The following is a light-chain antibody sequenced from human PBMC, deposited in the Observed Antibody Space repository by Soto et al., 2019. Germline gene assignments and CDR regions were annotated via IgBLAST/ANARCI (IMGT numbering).Light chain of an antibody. V-gene: IGLV2-23*01. J-gene: IGLJ2*01. Sequence: QSVLTQPASVSGSPGQSITISCTGASSDVGNYNLFSWYQQHPGKAPKLIIYEGSKRPSGVSNRFSGSESGNSASLTISGLQAEDEADYFCCSYAGSSVFGGGTKVTVL. CDR2: EGS. CDR1: SSDVGNYNL. CDR3: CSYAGSSV.